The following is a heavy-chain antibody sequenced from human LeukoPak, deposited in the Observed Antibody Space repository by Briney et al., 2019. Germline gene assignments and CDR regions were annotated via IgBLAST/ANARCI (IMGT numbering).Heavy chain of an antibody. D-gene: IGHD3-3*01. V-gene: IGHV4-31*03. Sequence: SETLSLTCSVSGGSIAGGGYYWSWIRQHPGKGLEWIGYIYYSGSTYYNPSLKSRVTISVDTSKNQFSLKLSSVTAADTAVYYCTYYDFWRQLEDWGQGTLVTVSS. CDR1: GGSIAGGGYY. CDR2: IYYSGST. J-gene: IGHJ4*02. CDR3: TYYDFWRQLED.